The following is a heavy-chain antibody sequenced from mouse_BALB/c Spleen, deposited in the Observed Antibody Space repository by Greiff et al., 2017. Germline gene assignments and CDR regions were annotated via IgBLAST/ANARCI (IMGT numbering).Heavy chain of an antibody. V-gene: IGHV14-4*02. D-gene: IGHD4-1*01. Sequence: VQLKQSGAELVRSGASVKLSCTASGFNIKDYYMHWVKQRPEQGLEWIGWIDPENGDTEYAPKFQGKATMTADTSSNTAYLQLSSLTSEDTAVYYCARGTLNWDSAMDYWGQGTSVTVSS. CDR1: GFNIKDYY. J-gene: IGHJ4*01. CDR3: ARGTLNWDSAMDY. CDR2: IDPENGDT.